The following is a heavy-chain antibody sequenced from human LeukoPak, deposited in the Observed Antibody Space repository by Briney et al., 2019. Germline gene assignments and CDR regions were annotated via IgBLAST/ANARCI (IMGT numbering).Heavy chain of an antibody. J-gene: IGHJ6*02. CDR2: MNPNSGNT. D-gene: IGHD3-10*01. V-gene: IGHV1-8*01. Sequence: ASVKVSCKASGYTFTSYDINWVRQATGQGLEWMGWMNPNSGNTGYAQKFQGRVTMTRNTSISTAYMELSSLRSEDTAVYYCAREPVLLWFGGLGGYYYYGMDVWGQGTTVTVSS. CDR1: GYTFTSYD. CDR3: AREPVLLWFGGLGGYYYYGMDV.